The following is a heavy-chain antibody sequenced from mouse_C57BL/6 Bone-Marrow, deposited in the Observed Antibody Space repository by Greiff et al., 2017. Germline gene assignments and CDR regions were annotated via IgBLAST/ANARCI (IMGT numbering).Heavy chain of an antibody. CDR3: ARGIYYYGSSYGWYFDV. CDR1: GYAFTNYL. D-gene: IGHD1-1*01. J-gene: IGHJ1*03. CDR2: INPGSGGT. V-gene: IGHV1-54*01. Sequence: VQLQQSGAELVRPGTSVKVSCKASGYAFTNYLIEWVKQRPGQGLEWIGVINPGSGGTNYNEKFKGKATLTADQSSSTAYMQLSSLTSEDSAVYFCARGIYYYGSSYGWYFDVWGTGTTVTVSS.